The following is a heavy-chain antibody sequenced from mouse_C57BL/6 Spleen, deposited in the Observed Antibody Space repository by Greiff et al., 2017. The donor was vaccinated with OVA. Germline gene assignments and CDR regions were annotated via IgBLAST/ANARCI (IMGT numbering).Heavy chain of an antibody. J-gene: IGHJ2*01. CDR1: GYTFTSYW. CDR2: IDPSDSYT. D-gene: IGHD4-1*01. Sequence: VQLQQPGAELVMPGASVKLSCKASGYTFTSYWMHWVKQRPGHGLEWIGEIDPSDSYTNYNQKFKGKSTLTVDKSSSTAYMQLSSLTSEDSAVYYCARRGLGNYFDYWGQGTTLTVSS. V-gene: IGHV1-69*01. CDR3: ARRGLGNYFDY.